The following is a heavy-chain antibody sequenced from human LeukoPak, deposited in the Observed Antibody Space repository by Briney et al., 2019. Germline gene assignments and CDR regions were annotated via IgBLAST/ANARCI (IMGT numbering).Heavy chain of an antibody. Sequence: SETLSLTCAVYGGSFSGYYWIWIRQPPEKGLEWIGEINHSGSTYYNPSLKSRVTISLDTSENQFSMKLSSVTAADTAVYYCARDIPPDGFDYWGQGTLVTVSS. J-gene: IGHJ4*02. D-gene: IGHD2-21*01. CDR2: INHSGST. V-gene: IGHV4-34*01. CDR1: GGSFSGYY. CDR3: ARDIPPDGFDY.